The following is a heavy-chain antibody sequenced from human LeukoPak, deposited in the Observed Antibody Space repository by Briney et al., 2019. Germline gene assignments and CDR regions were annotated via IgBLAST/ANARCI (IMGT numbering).Heavy chain of an antibody. D-gene: IGHD5-18*01. CDR1: GFTFSSYG. V-gene: IGHV3-30*02. Sequence: GGSLRLSCAASGFTFSSYGMHWVRQAPGKGLEWVAFIRYDGSNKYYADSVEGRFTISRDNSKNTLYLQMNSLRAEDTAVYYCARTWIQLWLVGYWGQGTLVTVSS. J-gene: IGHJ4*02. CDR3: ARTWIQLWLVGY. CDR2: IRYDGSNK.